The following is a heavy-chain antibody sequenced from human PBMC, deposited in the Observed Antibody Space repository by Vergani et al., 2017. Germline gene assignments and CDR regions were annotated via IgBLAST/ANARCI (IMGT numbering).Heavy chain of an antibody. D-gene: IGHD1-1*01. Sequence: LEESGGGSVKPGGSLRLSCAASGFKFSDHYMSWIRQAPGKGLEWVSHISPGASTVSYTDSVTGRFTVSRDNDNNSLTLDMTTLRVEDTAVYYCAKNPVISTTLHYYAMDVGGQGTTVTVSS. CDR3: AKNPVISTTLHYYAMDV. CDR2: ISPGASTV. J-gene: IGHJ6*02. CDR1: GFKFSDHY. V-gene: IGHV3-11*04.